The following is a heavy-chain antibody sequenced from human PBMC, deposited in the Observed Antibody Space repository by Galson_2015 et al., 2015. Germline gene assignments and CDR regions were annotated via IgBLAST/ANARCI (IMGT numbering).Heavy chain of an antibody. CDR3: ARPGWDGDFFDY. Sequence: SVKVSCKASGYTFTNYAMNWVRQAPGQGLEWMGWINTNTGNPTYAQGFTGRFVFSLDTPVSTAYLQISSLKAEDTAVYYCARPGWDGDFFDYWGQGTLVTVSS. CDR2: INTNTGNP. D-gene: IGHD1-26*01. V-gene: IGHV7-4-1*02. J-gene: IGHJ4*02. CDR1: GYTFTNYA.